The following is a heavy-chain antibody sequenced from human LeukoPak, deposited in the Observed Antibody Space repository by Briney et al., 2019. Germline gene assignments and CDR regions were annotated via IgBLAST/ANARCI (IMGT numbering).Heavy chain of an antibody. D-gene: IGHD3-22*01. CDR1: GFTFSSYG. V-gene: IGHV3-30*18. Sequence: GGSLRLSCAASGFTFSSYGMHWVRQAPGRGLEWVAVISFDGGNKYYTDSVKGRFTISRDNSKNTLYLQMNSLRAEDTAVYYCAKGGDDSSGYYPEYYFDYWGQGTLVTVSS. CDR2: ISFDGGNK. J-gene: IGHJ4*02. CDR3: AKGGDDSSGYYPEYYFDY.